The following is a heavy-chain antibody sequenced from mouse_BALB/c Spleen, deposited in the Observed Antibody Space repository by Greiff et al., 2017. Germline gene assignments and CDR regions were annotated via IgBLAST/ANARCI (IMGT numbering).Heavy chain of an antibody. CDR3: ARDGSEGVAY. Sequence: EVQLQESGPGLVKPSQSLSLTCTVTGYSITSDYAWNWIRQFPGNKLEWMGYISYSGSTSYNPSLKSRISITRDTSKNQFFLQLNSVTTEDTATYYCARDGSEGVAYWGQGTLVTVSA. CDR1: GYSITSDYA. J-gene: IGHJ3*01. CDR2: ISYSGST. V-gene: IGHV3-2*02.